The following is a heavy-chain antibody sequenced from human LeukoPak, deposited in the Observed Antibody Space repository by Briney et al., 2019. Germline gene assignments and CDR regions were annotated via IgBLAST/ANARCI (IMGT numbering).Heavy chain of an antibody. CDR3: ARVNSGSFQRGWFDP. J-gene: IGHJ5*02. Sequence: PSETLSLTCTVSGGSISTYYWSWIRQPPGKGLEWIGYIYYSGSTTYNPSLKSRVTISVDTSKNQFSLKLSSVTAADTAVYYCARVNSGSFQRGWFDPWGQGTLVTVSS. D-gene: IGHD1-26*01. V-gene: IGHV4-59*08. CDR1: GGSISTYY. CDR2: IYYSGST.